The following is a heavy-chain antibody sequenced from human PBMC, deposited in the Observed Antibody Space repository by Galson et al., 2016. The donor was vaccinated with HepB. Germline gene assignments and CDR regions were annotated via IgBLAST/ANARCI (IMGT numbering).Heavy chain of an antibody. CDR3: ARSYLLGRGFGW. J-gene: IGHJ1*01. V-gene: IGHV6-1*01. CDR2: TFYRSNWQN. Sequence: CAISGDSVSSNSAGWYWIRQTPSRGLEWLGRTFYRSNWQNAYAESGKSRITINPDTSKNQFSLQLNSVTPEETAVYYCARSYLLGRGFGWWGQGTLVTVSS. D-gene: IGHD7-27*01. CDR1: GDSVSSNSAG.